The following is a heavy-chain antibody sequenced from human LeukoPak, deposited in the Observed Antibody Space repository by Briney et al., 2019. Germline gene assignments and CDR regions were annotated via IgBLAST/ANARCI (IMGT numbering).Heavy chain of an antibody. Sequence: GGSLRLSCAASGFTFSGYYMSWIRQAPGKGLEWVSGISGSGGSTYVADSVKGRFTVSRDNSKNTLYLQMNSLRADDTAVYYCAKDRPTVYSSSWLHFLDSWGQGTLVTVSS. V-gene: IGHV3-23*01. D-gene: IGHD6-13*01. J-gene: IGHJ4*02. CDR1: GFTFSGYY. CDR3: AKDRPTVYSSSWLHFLDS. CDR2: ISGSGGST.